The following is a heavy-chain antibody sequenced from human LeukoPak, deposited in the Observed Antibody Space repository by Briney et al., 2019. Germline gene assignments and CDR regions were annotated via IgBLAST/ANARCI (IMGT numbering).Heavy chain of an antibody. J-gene: IGHJ4*02. V-gene: IGHV1-18*01. D-gene: IGHD4-23*01. CDR2: ISAYSGHT. CDR1: GFTFTTYG. CDR3: ARDYDDNSRCFGY. Sequence: ASVKVSCTPSGFTFTTYGINWVRQAPGQGLEWMGWISAYSGHTNYKQSLQGRVTMTRDTSTSTAYMELRSLRSDDTAVYYCARDYDDNSRCFGYWGQGTLVTVPS.